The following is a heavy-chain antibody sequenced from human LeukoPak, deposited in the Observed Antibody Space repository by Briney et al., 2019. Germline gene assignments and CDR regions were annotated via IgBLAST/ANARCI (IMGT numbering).Heavy chain of an antibody. J-gene: IGHJ3*02. V-gene: IGHV5-51*01. D-gene: IGHD6-19*01. CDR3: ARPGWYYAFDI. Sequence: GESLKISCKGSGYNFINYWIGWVRQMPGKGLEYMGIIYPGDSDTRYSPSFQGQVTISADKSITTAYLQWSSLRASDTAMYYCARPGWYYAFDIWGQGTMVTVSS. CDR1: GYNFINYW. CDR2: IYPGDSDT.